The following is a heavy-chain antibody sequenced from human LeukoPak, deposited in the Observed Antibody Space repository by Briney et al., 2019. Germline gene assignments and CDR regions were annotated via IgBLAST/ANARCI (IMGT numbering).Heavy chain of an antibody. D-gene: IGHD5-18*01. CDR2: INHRGST. J-gene: IGHJ4*02. CDR3: ASRGYSYVYYFDY. CDR1: GGSFSGYY. V-gene: IGHV4-34*01. Sequence: SETLSLTCAVYGGSFSGYYWSWIHQPPGKGLEWIGEINHRGSTNYNPSLKSRVTISVDTSKNQFSLKLSSVTAADTAVYYCASRGYSYVYYFDYWGQGTLITVSS.